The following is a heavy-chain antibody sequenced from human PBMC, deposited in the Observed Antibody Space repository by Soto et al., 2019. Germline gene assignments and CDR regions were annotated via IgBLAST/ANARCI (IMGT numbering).Heavy chain of an antibody. CDR3: VSAAGYSGYGYVYYYGMDD. J-gene: IGHJ6*04. V-gene: IGHV3-33*01. D-gene: IGHD5-12*01. CDR1: GFTFSSYG. CDR2: VWYDGGNK. Sequence: QVQLVESGGGVVQPGRSLRLSCAASGFTFSSYGMHWVRQAPGKGLEWVALVWYDGGNKYYVDSVKGRFTISRDNSKNTLYVEMNSLRDEDTAVYYCVSAAGYSGYGYVYYYGMDDWGKGATVNVSS.